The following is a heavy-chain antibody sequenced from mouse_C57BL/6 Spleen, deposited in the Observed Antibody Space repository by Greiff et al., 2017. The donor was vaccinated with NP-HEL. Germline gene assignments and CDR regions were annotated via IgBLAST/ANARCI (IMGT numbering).Heavy chain of an antibody. J-gene: IGHJ4*01. V-gene: IGHV1-72*01. CDR1: GYTFTSYW. CDR3: ARFGSRYGRKNYYAMDY. CDR2: IDPNSGGT. Sequence: VQLQQPGAELVKPGASVKLSCKASGYTFTSYWMHWVKQRPGRGLEWIGRIDPNSGGTKYNEKFKSKATLTVDKPSSTAYMQLSSLTSKDSAVYYCARFGSRYGRKNYYAMDYWGQGTSVTVSS. D-gene: IGHD1-1*01.